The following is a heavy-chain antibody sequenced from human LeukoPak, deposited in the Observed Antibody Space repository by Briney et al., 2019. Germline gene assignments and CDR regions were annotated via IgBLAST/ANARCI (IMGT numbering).Heavy chain of an antibody. V-gene: IGHV4-61*02. CDR3: ATHSSGWYFDY. D-gene: IGHD6-19*01. CDR2: IYTSGST. CDR1: GGSISSGSYY. J-gene: IGHJ4*02. Sequence: SETLSLTCTVSGGSISSGSYYWSWIRQPAGKGLEWIGRIYTSGSTNYNPSLKSRVTISVDTSKNQFSLKLSSVTAADTAVYYCATHSSGWYFDYWGQGTLVTVSS.